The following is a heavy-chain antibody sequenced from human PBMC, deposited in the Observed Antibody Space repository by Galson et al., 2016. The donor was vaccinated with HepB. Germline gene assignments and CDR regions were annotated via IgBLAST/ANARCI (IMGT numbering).Heavy chain of an antibody. Sequence: SLRLSCAASGFTFDDCAMHWVRQAPGKGLEWVSGISWNSGNTGYADSVKGRFTISRDNAKDSLYLQMNSLRTEDTALYYCAKAAQYCSSTSCCNWFDPWGLGTLVTVSS. D-gene: IGHD2-2*01. CDR2: ISWNSGNT. V-gene: IGHV3-9*01. J-gene: IGHJ5*02. CDR3: AKAAQYCSSTSCCNWFDP. CDR1: GFTFDDCA.